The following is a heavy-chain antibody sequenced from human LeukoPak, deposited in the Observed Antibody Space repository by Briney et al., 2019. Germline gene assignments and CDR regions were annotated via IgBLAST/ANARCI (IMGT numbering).Heavy chain of an antibody. CDR1: GGSISSYY. J-gene: IGHJ4*02. V-gene: IGHV4-59*01. CDR2: IHYSGST. D-gene: IGHD6-13*01. Sequence: SETLSLTCAVSGGSISSYYWSWIRQPPGRGLEWIGSIHYSGSTSYNSSLKSRVTISVDTSKNQFSLKLSSVTPADSAVYYCARQVYSSSWSYYFDYWGQGILVTVSS. CDR3: ARQVYSSSWSYYFDY.